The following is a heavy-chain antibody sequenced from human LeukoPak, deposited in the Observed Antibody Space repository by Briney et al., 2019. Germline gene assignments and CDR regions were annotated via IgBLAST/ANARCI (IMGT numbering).Heavy chain of an antibody. V-gene: IGHV3-23*01. CDR1: GFTFSRHG. D-gene: IGHD3-9*01. CDR2: ITPSGSPS. Sequence: GGSLRLSCAASGFTFSRHGIDWVRQAPGKGLEWVSGITPSGSPSYYADSVKGRFTIPRDNSKNTVSLQMNSLRAEDTALYYCARDIDWGAFDAWGQGTLVTVSS. CDR3: ARDIDWGAFDA. J-gene: IGHJ5*02.